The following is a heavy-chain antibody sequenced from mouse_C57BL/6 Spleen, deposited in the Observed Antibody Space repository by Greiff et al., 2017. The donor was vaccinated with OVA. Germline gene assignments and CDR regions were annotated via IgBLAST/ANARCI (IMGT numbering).Heavy chain of an antibody. V-gene: IGHV1-81*01. CDR3: ARSDYYYGTDYFDY. D-gene: IGHD2-4*01. Sequence: VQLQQSGAELARPGASVKLSCKASGYTFTSYGISWVKQRTGQGLEWIGEIYPRSGNTYYNEKFKGKATLTADKSSSTAYMELRSLTSEDSAVYFCARSDYYYGTDYFDYWGQGTTLTVSS. J-gene: IGHJ2*01. CDR1: GYTFTSYG. CDR2: IYPRSGNT.